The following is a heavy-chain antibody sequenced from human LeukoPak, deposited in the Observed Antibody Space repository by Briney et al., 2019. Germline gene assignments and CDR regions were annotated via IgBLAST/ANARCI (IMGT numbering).Heavy chain of an antibody. CDR1: GGTFSSYA. J-gene: IGHJ5*02. CDR2: IIPIFGTA. Sequence: EASVKVSCKASGGTFSSYAISGVRQAPGQGLEWMGGIIPIFGTANYAQKFQGRVTITADESTSTAYMELSSLRSEDTAVYYCARGYYGSGSYYNTTNWFDPWGQGTLVTVSS. CDR3: ARGYYGSGSYYNTTNWFDP. D-gene: IGHD3-10*01. V-gene: IGHV1-69*01.